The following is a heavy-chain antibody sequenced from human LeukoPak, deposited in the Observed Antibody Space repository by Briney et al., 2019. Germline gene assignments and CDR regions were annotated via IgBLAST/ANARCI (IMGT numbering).Heavy chain of an antibody. CDR1: GFTFSSYG. CDR2: IWYDGSNK. Sequence: GGSLRPSCAASGFTFSSYGMHWVRQAPGKGLEWVAVIWYDGSNKYYADSVEGRFTISRDNSKNTLYLQMNSLRAEDTAVYYCARVEILVTNYYYYGMDVWGQGTTVTVSS. CDR3: ARVEILVTNYYYYGMDV. V-gene: IGHV3-33*01. D-gene: IGHD2/OR15-2a*01. J-gene: IGHJ6*02.